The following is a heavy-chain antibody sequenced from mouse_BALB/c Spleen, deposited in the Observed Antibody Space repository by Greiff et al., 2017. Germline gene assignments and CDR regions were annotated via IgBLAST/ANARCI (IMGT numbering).Heavy chain of an antibody. CDR2: ISDGGSYT. D-gene: IGHD2-4*01. CDR1: GFTFSDYY. J-gene: IGHJ2*01. V-gene: IGHV5-4*02. CDR3: AREGDDYYFDY. Sequence: EVQGVESGGGLVKPGGSLKLSCAASGFTFSDYYMYWVRQTPEKRLEWVATISDGGSYTYYPDSVKGRFTISRDNAKNNLYLQMSSLKSEDTAMYYCAREGDDYYFDYWGQGTTLTVSS.